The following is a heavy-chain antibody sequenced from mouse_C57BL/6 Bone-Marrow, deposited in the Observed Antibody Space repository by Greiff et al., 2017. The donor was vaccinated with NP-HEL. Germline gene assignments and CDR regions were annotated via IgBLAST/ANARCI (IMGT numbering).Heavy chain of an antibody. J-gene: IGHJ1*03. D-gene: IGHD1-1*01. CDR1: GYTFTDHT. Sequence: QVQLKESDAELVKPGASVKISCKVSGYTFTDHTIHWMKQRPEQGLEWIGYIYPRDGSTKYNEKFKGKATLTADKSSSTAYMQLNSLTSEDSAVYLCADYYYGSSWYFDVWGTGTTVTVSS. V-gene: IGHV1-78*01. CDR3: ADYYYGSSWYFDV. CDR2: IYPRDGST.